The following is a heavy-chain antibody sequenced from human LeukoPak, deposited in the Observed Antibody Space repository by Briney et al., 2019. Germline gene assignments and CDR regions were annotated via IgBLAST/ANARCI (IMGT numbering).Heavy chain of an antibody. CDR3: ARDPRDDHNSLDY. V-gene: IGHV3-7*03. CDR1: GFSFSNYW. Sequence: SGGSLRLSCAASGFSFSNYWMSWVRQSPEKGLEWVANIKEDGSARYYVDSVKGRFTISRDNPKNSLYPQMGSLRADDTATYYCARDPRDDHNSLDYWGQGTQVTVSS. D-gene: IGHD5-24*01. CDR2: IKEDGSAR. J-gene: IGHJ4*02.